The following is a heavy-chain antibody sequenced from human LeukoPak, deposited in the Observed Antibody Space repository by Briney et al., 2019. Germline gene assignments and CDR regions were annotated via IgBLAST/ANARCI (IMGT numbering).Heavy chain of an antibody. V-gene: IGHV1-2*06. CDR1: GYTFTDYY. D-gene: IGHD2/OR15-2a*01. Sequence: EASVKVSCTAYGYTFTDYYIHWVRQAPGQGLEWIGRINANSGGTNYAQEFQGRVTMTRATAISTAYMELSRLTSEDTAVYYCATATNFLGASPGYAYWGQGTLVTVSS. J-gene: IGHJ4*02. CDR3: ATATNFLGASPGYAY. CDR2: INANSGGT.